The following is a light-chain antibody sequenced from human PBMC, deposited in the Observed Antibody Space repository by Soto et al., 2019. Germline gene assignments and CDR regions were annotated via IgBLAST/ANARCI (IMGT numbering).Light chain of an antibody. V-gene: IGKV3-11*01. Sequence: EIILTQSPATLSLSPGERATLSCRASQSVSTFLAWYQQKPGQTPRLLIYDASTRATGIPARFSGSGSGTDFTLTISSLEPEDFAVYYCQQRTHWPPYTFGQGTKLES. J-gene: IGKJ2*01. CDR2: DAS. CDR3: QQRTHWPPYT. CDR1: QSVSTF.